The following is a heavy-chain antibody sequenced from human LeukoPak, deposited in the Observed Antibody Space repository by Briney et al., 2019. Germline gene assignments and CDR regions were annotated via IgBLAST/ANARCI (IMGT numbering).Heavy chain of an antibody. CDR2: ITTSDGNT. J-gene: IGHJ4*02. CDR1: GFTFSSYT. CDR3: AKDGGLWVSAHWGDS. D-gene: IGHD7-27*01. V-gene: IGHV3-23*01. Sequence: QTGGSLRLSCAASGFTFSSYTMSWVRQAPGKGLEWVSTITTSDGNTYYADSVKGRFTVSRDNSKNTLFLQMNSLRAEDTAVYYCAKDGGLWVSAHWGDSWGRGTLVTVS.